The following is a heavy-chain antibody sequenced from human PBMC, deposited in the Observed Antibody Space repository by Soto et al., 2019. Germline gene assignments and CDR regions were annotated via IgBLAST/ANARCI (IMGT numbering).Heavy chain of an antibody. V-gene: IGHV3-23*01. CDR3: AAGGTGGIDNWFDP. CDR1: GFTFSNCA. CDR2: VSGRSATT. D-gene: IGHD1-1*01. J-gene: IGHJ5*02. Sequence: GGSLRLSCAASGFTFSNCAMGWVRQAPGKGLEWVSVVSGRSATTYYADSVKGRFTISRDISKDMLHLQMNSLRSEDTAVYYCAAGGTGGIDNWFDPWGQGTQVTVS.